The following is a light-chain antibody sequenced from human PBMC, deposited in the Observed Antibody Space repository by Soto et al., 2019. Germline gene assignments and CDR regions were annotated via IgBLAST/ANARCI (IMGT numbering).Light chain of an antibody. Sequence: EIVMTHSPDTLSVSPGERVTLSCRASQSISTHVVWYQQKSGQAPRLLIYEASTEATNIPARFSGSGSGTEFTLTISSLQSEDFAVYYCQQYNYWWTFGQGTKVEIK. CDR3: QQYNYWWT. CDR2: EAS. V-gene: IGKV3-15*01. J-gene: IGKJ1*01. CDR1: QSISTH.